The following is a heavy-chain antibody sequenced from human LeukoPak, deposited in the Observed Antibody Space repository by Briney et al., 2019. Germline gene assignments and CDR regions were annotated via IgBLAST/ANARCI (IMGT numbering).Heavy chain of an antibody. V-gene: IGHV1-2*02. CDR2: INPNSGGT. CDR1: GYMFTGNY. CDR3: ASQYGY. J-gene: IGHJ4*02. D-gene: IGHD4-17*01. Sequence: KAAGYMFTGNYVLWTRQAPGQGLEWMGWINPNSGGTNYSQKLQVRVTMTRDTSISTACMELSRLRSGDTVVYYCASQYGYWGQGTLVTVSS.